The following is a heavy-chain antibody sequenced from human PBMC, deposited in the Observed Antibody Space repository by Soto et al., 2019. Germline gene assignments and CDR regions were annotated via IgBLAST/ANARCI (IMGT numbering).Heavy chain of an antibody. CDR2: MNPNSGNT. V-gene: IGHV1-8*01. CDR1: GYTFTSYD. Sequence: GASVKVSCKASGYTFTSYDINWVRQATGQGLEWMGWMNPNSGNTGYAQKFQGRVTMTRNTSISTAYMELSSLRSEDTAVYYCARGLMITFGGVPGYWGQGTLVTVSS. J-gene: IGHJ4*02. CDR3: ARGLMITFGGVPGY. D-gene: IGHD3-16*01.